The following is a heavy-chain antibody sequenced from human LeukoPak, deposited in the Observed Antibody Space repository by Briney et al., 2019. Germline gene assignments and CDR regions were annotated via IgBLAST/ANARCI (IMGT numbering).Heavy chain of an antibody. CDR1: GGSISSYY. D-gene: IGHD2-2*01. V-gene: IGHV4-59*01. J-gene: IGHJ6*02. CDR3: ATDGNSLGYYYYGMDV. Sequence: PSETLSLTCTVSGGSISSYYWSWIRQPPGKGLEWIGYIYYSGSTNYNPSLKSRVAISVDTSKNQFSLKLSSVTAADTAVYYCATDGNSLGYYYYGMDVWGQGTTVTVSS. CDR2: IYYSGST.